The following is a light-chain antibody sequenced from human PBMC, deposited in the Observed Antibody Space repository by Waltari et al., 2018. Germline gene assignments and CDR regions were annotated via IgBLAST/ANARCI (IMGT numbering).Light chain of an antibody. J-gene: IGLJ3*02. CDR1: SSDVGRYNY. CDR3: ASYNPGSTLV. V-gene: IGLV2-14*01. Sequence: QSALTHPASVSGSPGQSITIPCTGSSSDVGRYNYVSWYQQFPDRAPKLIIYDVTNRPSGVSNRFSGSKSANTASLTISGLQPEDEAEYYCASYNPGSTLVFGGGTKLTVL. CDR2: DVT.